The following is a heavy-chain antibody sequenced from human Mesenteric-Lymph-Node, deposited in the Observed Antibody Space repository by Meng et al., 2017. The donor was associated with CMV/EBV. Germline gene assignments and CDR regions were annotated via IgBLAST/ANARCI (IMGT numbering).Heavy chain of an antibody. D-gene: IGHD3-10*01. Sequence: SETLSLTCTVSGGSINNYYWGWIRQPPGKGLEWIGYIYYSGTTNYNTSLKSRVTISIDTSKNQFSLKLTSVTAADTAVYYCARDFRGLNYALDYWGQGTLVTVSS. V-gene: IGHV4-59*01. J-gene: IGHJ4*02. CDR2: IYYSGTT. CDR1: GGSINNYY. CDR3: ARDFRGLNYALDY.